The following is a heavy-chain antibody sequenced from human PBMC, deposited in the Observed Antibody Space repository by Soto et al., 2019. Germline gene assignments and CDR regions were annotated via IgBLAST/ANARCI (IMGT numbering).Heavy chain of an antibody. J-gene: IGHJ4*02. CDR3: ARLGGYYQALDS. CDR1: GGSISSYY. V-gene: IGHV4-59*08. Sequence: SETLSLTYTVSGGSISSYYGSWIRQPPGKGLEWIGYIYYTGTTNYYPSLKSRVTMSVDTSKNQFSLKLSSVTAADTAVYYCARLGGYYQALDSWGPGTLVTVSS. CDR2: IYYTGTT. D-gene: IGHD3-22*01.